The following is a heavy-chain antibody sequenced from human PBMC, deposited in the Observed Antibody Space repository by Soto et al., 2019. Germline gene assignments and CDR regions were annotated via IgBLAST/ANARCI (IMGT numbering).Heavy chain of an antibody. CDR1: GGSFSGYY. D-gene: IGHD3-10*01. J-gene: IGHJ6*02. CDR3: ASGLWFGYYYYGMDV. V-gene: IGHV4-34*01. Sequence: QVQLQQWGAGLLKPSETLSLTCAVYGGSFSGYYWSWIRQPPGKGLEWIGEINHSGSTNYNPSLKSRVTISEDTSKPQFSLKLSSVTAADTAVYCCASGLWFGYYYYGMDVWGQGTTVTVSS. CDR2: INHSGST.